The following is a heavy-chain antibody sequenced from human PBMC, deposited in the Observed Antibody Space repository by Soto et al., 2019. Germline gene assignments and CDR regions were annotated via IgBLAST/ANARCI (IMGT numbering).Heavy chain of an antibody. Sequence: GESLKISCAASGFTFSDYYMSWIRQAPGKGLEWVSYISSSGSTIYYADSVKGRFTISRDNAKNSLYLQMNSLRAEDTAVYYCATALMPHCSSTSCYSADAFDIWGQGTMVTVSS. D-gene: IGHD2-2*01. J-gene: IGHJ3*02. CDR1: GFTFSDYY. CDR3: ATALMPHCSSTSCYSADAFDI. V-gene: IGHV3-11*01. CDR2: ISSSGSTI.